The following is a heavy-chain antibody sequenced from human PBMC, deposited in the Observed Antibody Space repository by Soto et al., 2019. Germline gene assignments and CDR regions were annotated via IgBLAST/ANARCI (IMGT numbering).Heavy chain of an antibody. J-gene: IGHJ6*02. V-gene: IGHV5-51*01. CDR3: ARNLGDSSGLYSGHYYYNGMDV. Sequence: EVQLVQSGAEVKKPGESLKISCKGSGYSFTSYWIGWVRQMPGKGLEWMGIIYPGDSDTRYSPSFQGQVTISADKSISPAYLQWSSLKASDTAMYYCARNLGDSSGLYSGHYYYNGMDVWGQGTTVTVSS. D-gene: IGHD6-19*01. CDR1: GYSFTSYW. CDR2: IYPGDSDT.